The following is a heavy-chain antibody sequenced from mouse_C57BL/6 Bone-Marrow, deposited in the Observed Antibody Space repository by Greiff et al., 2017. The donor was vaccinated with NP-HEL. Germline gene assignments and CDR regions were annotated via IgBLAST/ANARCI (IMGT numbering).Heavy chain of an antibody. V-gene: IGHV2-6-1*01. J-gene: IGHJ4*01. D-gene: IGHD1-1*01. CDR1: GFSLTSYG. CDR3: ARHPTYYYGSSLYAMDY. Sequence: QVQLQQSGPGLVAPSQSLSITCPVSGFSLTSYGVHWVRQPPGKGLEWLVVIWSDGSTTYNSALKSRLSISKDNSKSQVFLKMNSRQTDDTAMYYCARHPTYYYGSSLYAMDYWGQGTSVTVSS. CDR2: IWSDGST.